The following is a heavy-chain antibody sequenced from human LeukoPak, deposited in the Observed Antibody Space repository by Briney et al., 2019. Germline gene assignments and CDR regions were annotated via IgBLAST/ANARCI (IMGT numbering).Heavy chain of an antibody. V-gene: IGHV3-23*01. Sequence: GGSLRLSCVAPGFTFSSYAMSWVRQAPGKGLEWVSAISGSGGSTYYADSVKGRFTISRDNSKNTLYLQMNSLRAEDTAVYYCAKPSNRVWFGEPRDAFDIWGQGTMVTVSS. J-gene: IGHJ3*02. D-gene: IGHD3-10*01. CDR1: GFTFSSYA. CDR3: AKPSNRVWFGEPRDAFDI. CDR2: ISGSGGST.